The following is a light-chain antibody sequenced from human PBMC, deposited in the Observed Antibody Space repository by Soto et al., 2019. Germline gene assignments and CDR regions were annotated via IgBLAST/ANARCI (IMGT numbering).Light chain of an antibody. V-gene: IGLV2-8*01. CDR1: SSDVGGYDY. CDR3: SSYAGSNIVL. J-gene: IGLJ3*02. CDR2: DVS. Sequence: QSALTQPPSASGSPGQSVTISCTGTSSDVGGYDYVSWYQQHPGKAPKLMIYDVSKRPSGVPDRFSGSKSGNTASLTVSGLQAEDEADYYCSSYAGSNIVLFGGGTQLTVL.